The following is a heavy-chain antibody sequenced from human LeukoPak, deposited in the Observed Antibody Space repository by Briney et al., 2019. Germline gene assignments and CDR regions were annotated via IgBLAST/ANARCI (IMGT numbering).Heavy chain of an antibody. CDR2: ISGSGGTA. CDR3: AKKGYYDGSGYYFDH. J-gene: IGHJ4*02. V-gene: IGHV3-23*01. CDR1: GFTFSIYA. D-gene: IGHD3-22*01. Sequence: GGSLRLSCAASGFTFSIYAMCWVRQAPGKGLEWVSAISGSGGTAYYADSVKGRFTISRDNSKNTLYLQMNSLRAEDTAVYYCAKKGYYDGSGYYFDHWGQGTLVTVSS.